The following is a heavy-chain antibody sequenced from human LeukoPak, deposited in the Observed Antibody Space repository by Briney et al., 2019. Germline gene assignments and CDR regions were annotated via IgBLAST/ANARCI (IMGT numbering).Heavy chain of an antibody. D-gene: IGHD2-2*01. Sequence: GGSLRLSCAASGFTFSSYWMSWVRQAPGKGLEWVANIKQDGSEKYYVDYVKGRFTIPRDNAKNSLYLQMNSLRAEDTAVYYCARTVVVVPAATDWELERHYYFDYWGQGTLVTVSS. V-gene: IGHV3-7*03. J-gene: IGHJ4*02. CDR3: ARTVVVVPAATDWELERHYYFDY. CDR1: GFTFSSYW. CDR2: IKQDGSEK.